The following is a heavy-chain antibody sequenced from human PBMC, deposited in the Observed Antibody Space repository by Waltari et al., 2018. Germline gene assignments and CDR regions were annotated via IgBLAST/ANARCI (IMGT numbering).Heavy chain of an antibody. J-gene: IGHJ6*02. V-gene: IGHV3-30*04. CDR3: ARDYCDRTNCHGMDV. CDR1: EFTFSSYA. D-gene: IGHD3-22*01. CDR2: ISYNERNI. Sequence: QVQLVESGGGVVQPGRSLRLSCAASEFTFSSYAMHWVRQAPGKGLEWVAVISYNERNIYYVDSVKGLFTISRDNSKKMLYLQMNSLRAEDTAVYYCARDYCDRTNCHGMDVWGQGTTVTVSS.